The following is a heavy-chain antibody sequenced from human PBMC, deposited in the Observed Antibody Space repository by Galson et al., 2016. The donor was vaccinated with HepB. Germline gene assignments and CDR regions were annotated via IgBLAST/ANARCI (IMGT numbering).Heavy chain of an antibody. CDR1: GDTFRTYA. CDR3: ATKPRYCSGENCYYYGMDV. D-gene: IGHD2-15*01. CDR2: ITPTFGTA. V-gene: IGHV1-69*13. J-gene: IGHJ6*02. Sequence: SVKVSCKASGDTFRTYAISWVRQAPGQGLEWMGWITPTFGTAKYAQRFEGRVTLTADESTSTAYMELSSLRSQDTAVYYCATKPRYCSGENCYYYGMDVWGQGTTVTVSS.